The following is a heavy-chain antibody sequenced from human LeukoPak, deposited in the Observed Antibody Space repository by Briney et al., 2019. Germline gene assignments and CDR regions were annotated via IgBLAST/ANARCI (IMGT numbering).Heavy chain of an antibody. D-gene: IGHD6-13*01. V-gene: IGHV1-18*01. Sequence: VASVKVSCKASGYTFTSYGISWVRQAPGQGLEWMGWISAYNGNTNYAQKLQGRVTMTTDTSTSTAYMELRSLRSDDTAVYYCASSPVRYSSSWSDAFDIWGQGTMVTVSS. J-gene: IGHJ3*02. CDR2: ISAYNGNT. CDR3: ASSPVRYSSSWSDAFDI. CDR1: GYTFTSYG.